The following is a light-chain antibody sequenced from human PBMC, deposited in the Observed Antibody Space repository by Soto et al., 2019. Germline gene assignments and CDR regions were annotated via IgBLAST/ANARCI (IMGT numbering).Light chain of an antibody. CDR3: SSYTSSNTLV. CDR1: SSDVGGYNY. J-gene: IGLJ2*01. Sequence: QYALTQPASVSGSPGQSITISCTGTSSDVGGYNYVSWYQQHPGKAPKLMIYDVTNRPSGVSNRFSASKSGNTASLTISGLQAEDEADYYCSSYTSSNTLVFGGGTKLTVL. V-gene: IGLV2-14*01. CDR2: DVT.